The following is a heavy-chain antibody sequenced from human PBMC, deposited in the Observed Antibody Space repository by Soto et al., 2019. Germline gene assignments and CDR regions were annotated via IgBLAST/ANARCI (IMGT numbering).Heavy chain of an antibody. Sequence: EVQLVESGGGLVKPGGSLRLSCAASGFTFSSYSMNWVRQAPGKGLEWVSSISSSSRYIYYADSVKGRFTLSSHNAKNSLYLQMDSLRAEDTAVYYCARDQGRLDDFWSGYYRKPHDSWGQGTLVTVSS. CDR3: ARDQGRLDDFWSGYYRKPHDS. CDR1: GFTFSSYS. J-gene: IGHJ4*02. D-gene: IGHD3-3*01. CDR2: ISSSSRYI. V-gene: IGHV3-21*01.